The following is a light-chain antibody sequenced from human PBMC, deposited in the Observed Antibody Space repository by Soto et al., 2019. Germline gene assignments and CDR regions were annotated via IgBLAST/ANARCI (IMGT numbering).Light chain of an antibody. J-gene: IGLJ3*02. V-gene: IGLV1-47*02. CDR1: SSNIGNNY. Sequence: QSVLTQPPSVSAAPGQKVTISCSGSSSNIGNNYVSWYQQLPGTAPKLLICSNNQRPSGVPDRFSGSKSGTSASLAISGLQSEDEADYYCAAWDDSLSGRVFGGGTKLTVL. CDR3: AAWDDSLSGRV. CDR2: SNN.